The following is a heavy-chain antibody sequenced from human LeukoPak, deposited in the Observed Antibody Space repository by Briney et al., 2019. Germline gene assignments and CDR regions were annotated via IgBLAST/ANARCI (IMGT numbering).Heavy chain of an antibody. Sequence: GGSLRLSCAASGFTFSSYSMNWVRQAPGKGLEWVSSISSSSSYIYYADSVKGRFTISRDNAKNSLYLQMNSLRAEDTAVYYCAGGYCSGGSCYRADYWGQGTLVTVSS. CDR1: GFTFSSYS. CDR3: AGGYCSGGSCYRADY. CDR2: ISSSSSYI. J-gene: IGHJ4*02. D-gene: IGHD2-15*01. V-gene: IGHV3-21*01.